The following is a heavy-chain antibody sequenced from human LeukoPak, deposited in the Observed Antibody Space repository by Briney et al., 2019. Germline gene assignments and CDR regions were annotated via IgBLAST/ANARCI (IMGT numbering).Heavy chain of an antibody. D-gene: IGHD6-19*01. CDR3: ASTSGWYEPIDY. CDR1: GFTFSTYA. CDR2: IWYDGSNK. J-gene: IGHJ4*02. Sequence: GGSLRLSCAASGFTFSTYAMHWVRQAPGKGLEWVAVIWYDGSNKFYADSVKGRFTISRDNSNNTLYLQMNSLRAEDTAVYYCASTSGWYEPIDYWGQGTLVTVSS. V-gene: IGHV3-33*01.